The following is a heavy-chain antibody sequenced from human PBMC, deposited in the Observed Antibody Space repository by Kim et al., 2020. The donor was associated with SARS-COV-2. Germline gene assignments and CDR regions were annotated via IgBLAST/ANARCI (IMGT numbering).Heavy chain of an antibody. J-gene: IGHJ4*02. CDR2: IKSKTDGGTT. CDR1: GFTFSNTW. Sequence: GGSLRLSCAASGFTFSNTWMSWVRQAPGKGLEWVGRIKSKTDGGTTDYAAPVKGRFPISRDDTKNTLYLQMNRLKTEDTAVYFCTTDRSRVLGTYWCQGTLHTVPS. D-gene: IGHD1-1*01. V-gene: IGHV3-15*01. CDR3: TTDRSRVLGTY.